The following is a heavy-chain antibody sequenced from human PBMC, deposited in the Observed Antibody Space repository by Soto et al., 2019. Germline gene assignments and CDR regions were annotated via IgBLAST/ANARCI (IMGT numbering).Heavy chain of an antibody. Sequence: GGSLRLSCAASGFTFSSYGMHWVRQAPGKGLEWVAVIWYDGSNKYYADSVKGRFTISRDNSKNTLYLQMNSLRAEDTAVYYCARDRNEHYLDYWGQGTLVTVSS. CDR2: IWYDGSNK. CDR1: GFTFSSYG. D-gene: IGHD1-1*01. CDR3: ARDRNEHYLDY. V-gene: IGHV3-33*01. J-gene: IGHJ4*02.